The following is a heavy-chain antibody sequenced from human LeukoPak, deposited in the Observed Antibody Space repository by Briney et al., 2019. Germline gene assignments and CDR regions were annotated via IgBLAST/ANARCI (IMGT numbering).Heavy chain of an antibody. V-gene: IGHV3-48*04. CDR1: GFTFSSYS. Sequence: GGSLRLSCAASGFTFSSYSMNWVRQAPGKGLEWVSYISSSSSTIYYADSVKGRFTISRDNAKNSLYLQMNSLRAEDTAVYYCARDNDYGGNTPLGYWGQGTLVTVSS. CDR2: ISSSSSTI. CDR3: ARDNDYGGNTPLGY. D-gene: IGHD4-23*01. J-gene: IGHJ4*02.